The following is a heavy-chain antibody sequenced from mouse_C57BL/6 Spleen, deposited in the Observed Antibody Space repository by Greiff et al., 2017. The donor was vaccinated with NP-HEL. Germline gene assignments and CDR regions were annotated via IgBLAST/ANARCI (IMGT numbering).Heavy chain of an antibody. D-gene: IGHD1-1*01. CDR3: ARVTTVVATEGAMDY. CDR1: GYTFTSYW. Sequence: VQLQQPGAELVKPGASVKLSCKASGYTFTSYWMHWVKQRPGQGLEWIGMIHPNSGSTNYNEKFKSKATLTVDKSSSTAYMQLSSLTSEDSAVYYCARVTTVVATEGAMDYWGQGTSVTVSS. J-gene: IGHJ4*01. CDR2: IHPNSGST. V-gene: IGHV1-64*01.